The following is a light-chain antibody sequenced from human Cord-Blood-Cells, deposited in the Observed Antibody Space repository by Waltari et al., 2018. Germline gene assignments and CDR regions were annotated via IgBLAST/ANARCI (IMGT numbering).Light chain of an antibody. V-gene: IGLV2-14*03. CDR3: SSYTSSSTWV. Sequence: QSALTQPASVSGSPGQSITISCTGTSSDVRGYNYVSWYQQPPGKAPKLMIYDVSNRPSGVSNRFSGSKSGNTASLTISGLQAEDEADYYCSSYTSSSTWVFGGGTKLTVL. J-gene: IGLJ3*02. CDR2: DVS. CDR1: SSDVRGYNY.